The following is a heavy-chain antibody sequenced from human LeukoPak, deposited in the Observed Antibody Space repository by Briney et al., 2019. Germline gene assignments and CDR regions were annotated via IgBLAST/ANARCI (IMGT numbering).Heavy chain of an antibody. CDR2: ISRDGSST. CDR1: VFIYDNYA. CDR3: GKDNPNLWLPDY. V-gene: IGHV3-43*02. Sequence: GGAVRLSCAPSVFIYDNYALHWVRQPPAKGLEWVSFISRDGSSTYYAASVKGRFTTSRDNSRNSLYLQMNSLRSEDIALYYCGKDNPNLWLPDYLGQGTLVTVSS. J-gene: IGHJ4*01. D-gene: IGHD6-19*01.